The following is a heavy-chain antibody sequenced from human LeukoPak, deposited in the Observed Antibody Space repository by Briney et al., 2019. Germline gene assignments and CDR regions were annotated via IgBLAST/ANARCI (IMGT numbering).Heavy chain of an antibody. V-gene: IGHV3-23*01. J-gene: IGHJ4*02. CDR3: AKGEGRDYYDSSPRSPFDY. CDR1: GFTFSSYA. Sequence: GGSLRLSCAASGFTFSSYAMSWVRQAPGKGLEWVSAISGSGGSTYYADSMKGRFTISRDNSKNTLYLQMNSLRAEDMAVYYCAKGEGRDYYDSSPRSPFDYWGQGTLVTVSS. CDR2: ISGSGGST. D-gene: IGHD3-22*01.